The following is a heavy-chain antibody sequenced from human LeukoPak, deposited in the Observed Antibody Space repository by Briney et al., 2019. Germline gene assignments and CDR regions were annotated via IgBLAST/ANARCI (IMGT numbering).Heavy chain of an antibody. D-gene: IGHD1-26*01. V-gene: IGHV3-23*01. CDR2: ISGSGGST. Sequence: GGSLRLSCAASGFTFSSYAMSWVRQAPGKGLEWVSAISGSGGSTYYADSVKGRFTISRDNSKNTLYLQMNSLRAEDTAVYYCAKDRLSGSLNAVFDYWGQGTLVTVSS. CDR1: GFTFSSYA. CDR3: AKDRLSGSLNAVFDY. J-gene: IGHJ4*02.